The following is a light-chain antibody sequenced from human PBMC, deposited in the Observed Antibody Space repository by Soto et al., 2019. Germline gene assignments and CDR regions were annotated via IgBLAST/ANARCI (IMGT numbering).Light chain of an antibody. J-gene: IGKJ1*01. CDR3: QKNNRAPRP. CDR2: AAS. V-gene: IGKV1-8*01. CDR1: QGLRSY. Sequence: AIRMTQSPSSLSASTGDRVTITCRASQGLRSYLAWFQQKPGKAPTLLIYAASTLQSGVPSRFSGSGSGTDFSLTLSSLQPEDVSTYYCQKNNRAPRPFGQGTKVEIK.